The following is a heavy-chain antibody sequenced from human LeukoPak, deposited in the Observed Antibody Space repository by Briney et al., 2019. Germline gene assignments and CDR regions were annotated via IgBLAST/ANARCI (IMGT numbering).Heavy chain of an antibody. CDR2: ISGSGGTT. Sequence: GGSLRLSCAASGFSFTTYAMTWVRQAPGQGLEWVSAISGSGGTTYYADSVKGRFTISRDNSKNTLYLQLNSLRAEDTAVYYCAKEISYYDFSAPWGQGTLVIVSS. CDR3: AKEISYYDFSAP. CDR1: GFSFTTYA. V-gene: IGHV3-23*01. D-gene: IGHD3-3*01. J-gene: IGHJ5*02.